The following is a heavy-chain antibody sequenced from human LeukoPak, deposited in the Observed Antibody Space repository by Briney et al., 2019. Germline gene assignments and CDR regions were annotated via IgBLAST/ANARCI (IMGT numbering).Heavy chain of an antibody. V-gene: IGHV4-30-4*01. J-gene: IGHJ4*02. Sequence: SETLSLTCTVSGGSISSGDYYWSWIRQPPGKGLEWIGYIYYSGSTYYNPSLKSRVTISVDTSKNQFSLKLSSVTAADTAVYYCATYYESSGYRFDDWGQGTLATVSS. CDR2: IYYSGST. CDR3: ATYYESSGYRFDD. CDR1: GGSISSGDYY. D-gene: IGHD3-22*01.